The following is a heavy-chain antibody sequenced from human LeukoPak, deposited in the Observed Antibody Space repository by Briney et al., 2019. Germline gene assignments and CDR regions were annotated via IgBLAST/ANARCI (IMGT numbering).Heavy chain of an antibody. Sequence: LGASLKISCKGSGYSFNSYYIAWVRQLPGKGLGWMGIIYPGDSDTRYSPSFQGQVTMSADKSNTTAYLQWSSLKASDTAMYYCARRRGTVAGYYYGMDVWGQGTTVTVSS. V-gene: IGHV5-51*01. CDR2: IYPGDSDT. CDR1: GYSFNSYY. J-gene: IGHJ6*02. CDR3: ARRRGTVAGYYYGMDV. D-gene: IGHD6-19*01.